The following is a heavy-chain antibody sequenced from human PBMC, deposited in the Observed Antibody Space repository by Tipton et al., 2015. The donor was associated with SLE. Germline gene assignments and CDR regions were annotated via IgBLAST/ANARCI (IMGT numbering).Heavy chain of an antibody. CDR2: FYTSGST. D-gene: IGHD3-22*01. J-gene: IGHJ6*02. V-gene: IGHV4-4*07. CDR1: GGSISSYY. CDR3: ARDGPYYYDSSGYWNYYYYGMDV. Sequence: LRLSCTVSGGSISSYYWSWIRPPAGKGLEWFWRFYTSGSTNYNPPLKRRVTMSVDTSKNQFSLKLSSVTAADTAVYYCARDGPYYYDSSGYWNYYYYGMDVWGQGTTVTVSS.